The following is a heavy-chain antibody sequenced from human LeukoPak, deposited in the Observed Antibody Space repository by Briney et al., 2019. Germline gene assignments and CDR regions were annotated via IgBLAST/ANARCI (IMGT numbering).Heavy chain of an antibody. D-gene: IGHD3-3*01. J-gene: IGHJ4*02. V-gene: IGHV4-34*01. CDR2: INHSGGT. Sequence: PQTLSPTWAVYGGSFSGYYTSWIRQPPGKGLEWIGEINHSGGTTYNPSLKSRVTTSVDTPKNQFCLELSSVAAAETAVYYCARGSKVRGLRRITIFGVVPSQTRFDYWGQGTLVTV. CDR1: GGSFSGYY. CDR3: ARGSKVRGLRRITIFGVVPSQTRFDY.